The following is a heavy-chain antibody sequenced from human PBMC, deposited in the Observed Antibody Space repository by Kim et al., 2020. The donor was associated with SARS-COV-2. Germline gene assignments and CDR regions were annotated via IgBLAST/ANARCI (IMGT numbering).Heavy chain of an antibody. CDR1: GGSFSGYY. D-gene: IGHD1-20*01. CDR2: ISDSGGS. J-gene: IGHJ1*01. Sequence: SETLSLTCAVYGGSFSGYYWNWIRQSPGKGLEWIGEISDSGGSRCNPSLKSRVTLSVDTSKNQFSLKLSSVTAAVTAVYYCARDNLRDFHAAIQYWSQGTLVTVSS. CDR3: ARDNLRDFHAAIQY. V-gene: IGHV4-34*01.